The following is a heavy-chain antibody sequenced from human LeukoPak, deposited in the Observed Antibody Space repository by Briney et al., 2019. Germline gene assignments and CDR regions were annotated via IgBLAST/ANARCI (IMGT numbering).Heavy chain of an antibody. CDR3: AELGITMIGGV. D-gene: IGHD3-10*02. J-gene: IGHJ6*04. CDR2: ISSSGSTI. Sequence: LTGGSLTLSCAASGFTFSSYEMNWVRQAPGRGLEWVSYISSSGSTIYYADSVKGRFTISRDNAKNSLYLQMNSLRAEDTAVYYCAELGITMIGGVWGKRTTVSISS. CDR1: GFTFSSYE. V-gene: IGHV3-48*03.